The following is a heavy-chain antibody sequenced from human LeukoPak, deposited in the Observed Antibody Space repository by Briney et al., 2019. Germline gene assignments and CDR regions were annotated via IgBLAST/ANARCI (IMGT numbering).Heavy chain of an antibody. CDR3: ARRSSGGSYWD. Sequence: GESLKISFKGSGYRFTSYWIAWVRQMPGKGLEWMAIIYPGDSETRYSPSFQGQVTMSADKSITTAYLQWSSLKSSDTAMYYCARRSSGGSYWDWGQGTLVTVSS. CDR2: IYPGDSET. J-gene: IGHJ4*02. V-gene: IGHV5-51*01. CDR1: GYRFTSYW. D-gene: IGHD1-26*01.